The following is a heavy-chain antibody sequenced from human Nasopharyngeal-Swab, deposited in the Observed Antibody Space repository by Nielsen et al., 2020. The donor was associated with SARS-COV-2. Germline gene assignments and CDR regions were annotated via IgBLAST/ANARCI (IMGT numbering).Heavy chain of an antibody. Sequence: GESLKISCAASGFTFSSYWMSWVRQAPGKGLEWVANIKQDGSEKYYVDSVKGRFTISRDNAKNSLYLQMNSLRAEDTAVYYCARDRSGWYLDYWGQGTPVTVSS. CDR1: GFTFSSYW. D-gene: IGHD6-19*01. V-gene: IGHV3-7*01. J-gene: IGHJ4*02. CDR2: IKQDGSEK. CDR3: ARDRSGWYLDY.